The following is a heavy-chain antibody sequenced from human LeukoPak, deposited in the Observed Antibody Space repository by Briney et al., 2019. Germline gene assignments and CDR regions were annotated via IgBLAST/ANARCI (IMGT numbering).Heavy chain of an antibody. D-gene: IGHD6-19*01. Sequence: GGSLRLSCAASGFTFSSYAMSWVRQAPGKGLEWVSAISGSGGSTYYADSVKGRFTISRDNSKNTLYPQMNSLRAEDTAVYYCAKGFSSGYLFDYWGQGTLVTVSS. CDR3: AKGFSSGYLFDY. CDR1: GFTFSSYA. V-gene: IGHV3-23*01. J-gene: IGHJ4*02. CDR2: ISGSGGST.